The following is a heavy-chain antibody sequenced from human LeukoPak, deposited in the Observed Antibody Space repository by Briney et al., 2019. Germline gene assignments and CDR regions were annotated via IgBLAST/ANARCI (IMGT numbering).Heavy chain of an antibody. CDR2: IYYSGST. V-gene: IGHV4-39*01. Sequence: SQTLSLTCTVSGGSISSGGYYWSWIRQPPGKGLEWIGSIYYSGSTYYNPSLKSRVTISVDTSKNQSSLKLSSVTAADTAVYYCARLRSGYYFDYWGQGTLVIVSS. D-gene: IGHD3-22*01. J-gene: IGHJ4*02. CDR1: GGSISSGGYY. CDR3: ARLRSGYYFDY.